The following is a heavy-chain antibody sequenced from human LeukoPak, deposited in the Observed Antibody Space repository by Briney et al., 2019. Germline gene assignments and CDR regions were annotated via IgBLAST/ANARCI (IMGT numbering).Heavy chain of an antibody. D-gene: IGHD6-19*01. J-gene: IGHJ4*02. CDR3: AKRRGVAVAGEIDY. CDR1: GFTFSSYD. CDR2: IQHDGSNK. Sequence: GGSLRLSCAASGFTFSSYDMHWVRQAPGKGLEWVAFIQHDGSNKYYADSVKGRFTVSRDNSKNTLYLQMNSLRAEDTAVYYCAKRRGVAVAGEIDYWGQGTLVTVSS. V-gene: IGHV3-30*02.